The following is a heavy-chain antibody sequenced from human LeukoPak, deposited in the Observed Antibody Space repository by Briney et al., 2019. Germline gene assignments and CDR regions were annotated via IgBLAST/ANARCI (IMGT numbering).Heavy chain of an antibody. J-gene: IGHJ4*02. V-gene: IGHV1-69*04. CDR3: ARDLSGGGYTTDY. CDR1: GGTFSSYA. CDR2: ITPILGIA. D-gene: IGHD2-2*02. Sequence: SVKVSCKASGGTFSSYAISWVRQAPGQGLKWMGRITPILGIANYAQKFQGRVTITADKSTSTAYMELSSLRSEDTAVYYCARDLSGGGYTTDYWGQGTLVTVSS.